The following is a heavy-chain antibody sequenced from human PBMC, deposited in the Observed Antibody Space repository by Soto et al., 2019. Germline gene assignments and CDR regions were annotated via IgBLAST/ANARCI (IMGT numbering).Heavy chain of an antibody. Sequence: QVQLQESGPGLMKPSETLSLTCTVSGASVSSGSNYWSWIRQPPGKGLEWIGYIYYSGSTRYNPSLKSRVTISADTSKNQFSLKLSSVTAADTAVYYCARDSASRIAGSGNGSDFWGQGTLVTVSS. CDR2: IYYSGST. D-gene: IGHD1-26*01. CDR3: ARDSASRIAGSGNGSDF. CDR1: GASVSSGSNY. V-gene: IGHV4-61*01. J-gene: IGHJ4*02.